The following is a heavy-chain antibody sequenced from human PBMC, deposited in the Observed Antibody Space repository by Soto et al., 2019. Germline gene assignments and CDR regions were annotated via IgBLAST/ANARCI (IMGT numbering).Heavy chain of an antibody. V-gene: IGHV4-4*02. CDR1: GASVSSTYW. J-gene: IGHJ4*02. Sequence: QVELQESGPGLVKPSGTLSLTCAVSGASVSSTYWWSWVRQPPGKGPEWIGELNHRGSANYNPSLKSRVTMSLDISKSQSSLRLTSVTAADTAVYFCARYNAASGTYYFDYWGRGALVTVSS. D-gene: IGHD6-13*01. CDR2: LNHRGSA. CDR3: ARYNAASGTYYFDY.